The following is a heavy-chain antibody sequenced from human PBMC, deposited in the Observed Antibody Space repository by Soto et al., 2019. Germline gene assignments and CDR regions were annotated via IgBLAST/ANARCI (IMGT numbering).Heavy chain of an antibody. J-gene: IGHJ5*01. CDR2: INHSGRV. Sequence: SETLSLTCAVYGGSFSGHSWTWIRQSPGKGLEWIGDINHSGRVNYSPSLKSRVTISLDTSKNQFSLTLSAVTAADTAMYYRSTRAYDTNGYYRFDPWGQGTLVTSPQ. D-gene: IGHD3-22*01. CDR3: STRAYDTNGYYRFDP. V-gene: IGHV4-34*01. CDR1: GGSFSGHS.